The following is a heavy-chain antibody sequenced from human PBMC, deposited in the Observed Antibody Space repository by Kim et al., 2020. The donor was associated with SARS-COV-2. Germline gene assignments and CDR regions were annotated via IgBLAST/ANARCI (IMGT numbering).Heavy chain of an antibody. J-gene: IGHJ4*02. CDR3: AREPPYGYYGGPLDS. V-gene: IGHV3-33*01. D-gene: IGHD4-17*01. Sequence: GGSLRLSCAASGFTFSSFAMHWVRQAPGKGLEWVAVIWYDGSNKYYADSVKGRSTISRDNSKNTVNLEMNSLRAEDTAVYYCAREPPYGYYGGPLDSWGQETLVTVST. CDR2: IWYDGSNK. CDR1: GFTFSSFA.